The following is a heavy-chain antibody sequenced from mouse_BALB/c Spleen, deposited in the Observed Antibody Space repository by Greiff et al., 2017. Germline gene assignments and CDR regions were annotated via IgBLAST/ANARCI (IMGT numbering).Heavy chain of an antibody. CDR3: ARKGVYYAMDY. V-gene: IGHV1-4*01. Sequence: QVQLQQSGTVLARPGASVKMSCKASGYTFTSYWMHWVKQRPGQGLEWIGYINPSTGYTEYNQKFKDKATLTADKSSSTAYMQLSSLTSEDSAVYYCARKGVYYAMDYWGQGTSVTVSS. J-gene: IGHJ4*01. CDR1: GYTFTSYW. CDR2: INPSTGYT.